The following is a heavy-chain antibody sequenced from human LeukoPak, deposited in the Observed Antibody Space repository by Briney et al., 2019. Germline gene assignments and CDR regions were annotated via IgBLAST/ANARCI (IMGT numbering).Heavy chain of an antibody. CDR1: GGSVSSGSYY. CDR3: ARAEVVPAASDYYYYGMDV. D-gene: IGHD2-2*01. CDR2: IYYSGST. Sequence: SETLSLTCTVSGGSVSSGSYYWSWIRQPPGKGLEWIGYIYYSGSTNYNPSLKSRVTISVDTSKNQFSLKLSSVTAADTAVYYCARAEVVPAASDYYYYGMDVWGQGTTVTVSS. J-gene: IGHJ6*02. V-gene: IGHV4-61*01.